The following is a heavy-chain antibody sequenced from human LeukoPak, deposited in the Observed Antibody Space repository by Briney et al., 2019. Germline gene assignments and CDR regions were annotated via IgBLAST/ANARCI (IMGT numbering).Heavy chain of an antibody. CDR3: ARDPIGSRWPYYFDY. J-gene: IGHJ4*02. Sequence: RASVKVSCKASGYTFTTYAMHWVRQAPGQRLEWMGWINAGNGNTKYSQKFQARVTITRDTSASTAYMELSSLRSEDTAVYYCARDPIGSRWPYYFDYWGQRTLVTVSS. CDR1: GYTFTTYA. D-gene: IGHD6-13*01. V-gene: IGHV1-3*01. CDR2: INAGNGNT.